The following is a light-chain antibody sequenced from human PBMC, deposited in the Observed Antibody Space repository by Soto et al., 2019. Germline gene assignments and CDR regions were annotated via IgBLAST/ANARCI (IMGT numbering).Light chain of an antibody. CDR1: QSVSSN. CDR3: QQYNNWPPLT. CDR2: GAS. Sequence: EIVMTQSPATLSVSPGERATLSCRASQSVSSNLAWYQQKPGQSPRLLIDGASTRATGIPARFSGSGSGTEFTLTISSLQSEDFAVYYCQQYNNWPPLTFGGGNKVEIK. J-gene: IGKJ4*01. V-gene: IGKV3-15*01.